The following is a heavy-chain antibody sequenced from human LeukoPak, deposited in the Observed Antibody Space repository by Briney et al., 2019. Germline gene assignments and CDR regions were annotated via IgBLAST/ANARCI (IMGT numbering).Heavy chain of an antibody. V-gene: IGHV3-21*01. Sequence: GSLRLSCAASGFTFSSYSMNWVRQAPGKGLEWVSSISSSSSYIYYADSVKGRFTISRDNAKNSLYLQMNSLRAEDTAVYYCARKGVVVVAATGSDALDIWGQGTMVTVSS. CDR3: ARKGVVVVAATGSDALDI. CDR2: ISSSSSYI. J-gene: IGHJ3*02. D-gene: IGHD2-15*01. CDR1: GFTFSSYS.